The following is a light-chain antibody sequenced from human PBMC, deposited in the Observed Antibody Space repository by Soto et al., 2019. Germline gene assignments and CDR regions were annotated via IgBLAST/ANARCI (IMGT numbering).Light chain of an antibody. CDR3: QQYNSYTWT. Sequence: DLQMTQSPSTLSASVGDRVTMTCRASQSISSWLAWYQQKPGKAPKLLIYDASSLESGVPSRFSGSGSGTEFTLTISSLQPDDFATYYCQQYNSYTWTFGQGTKVDIK. J-gene: IGKJ1*01. CDR2: DAS. CDR1: QSISSW. V-gene: IGKV1-5*01.